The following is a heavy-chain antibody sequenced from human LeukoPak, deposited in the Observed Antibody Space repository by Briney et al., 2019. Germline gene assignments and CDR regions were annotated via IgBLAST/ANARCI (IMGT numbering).Heavy chain of an antibody. CDR2: MNPNSGDT. V-gene: IGHV1-8*03. D-gene: IGHD6-13*01. CDR1: GYTFTSYD. J-gene: IGHJ4*02. Sequence: VASVKVSCKASGYTFTSYDIHWVRQATGQGLEWMGWMNPNSGDTGYAQKFQGRLTITRNTSISTAYMEVDSLRSEDTAVYYCAIAAVGFDYWGQGTLVTVSS. CDR3: AIAAVGFDY.